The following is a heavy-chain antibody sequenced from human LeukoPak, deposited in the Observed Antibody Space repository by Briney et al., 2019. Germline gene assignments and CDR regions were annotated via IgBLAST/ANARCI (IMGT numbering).Heavy chain of an antibody. J-gene: IGHJ4*02. Sequence: QPGRSLRLSCAASGFTFDDYAMHWVRQAPGKGLEWVSGISGSGGDTYFADSVKGRFTISRDNSKNTVFLQMDSLRAEDTAVYYCAKTTAGYSSGRYPGWPIDYWGQGTLVTVSS. V-gene: IGHV3-23*01. CDR2: ISGSGGDT. CDR3: AKTTAGYSSGRYPGWPIDY. D-gene: IGHD6-19*01. CDR1: GFTFDDYA.